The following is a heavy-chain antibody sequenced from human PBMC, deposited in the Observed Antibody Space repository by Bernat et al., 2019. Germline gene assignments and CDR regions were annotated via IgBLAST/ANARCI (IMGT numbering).Heavy chain of an antibody. CDR1: GGSFSGYY. CDR2: INHSGST. D-gene: IGHD5-18*01. V-gene: IGHV4-34*01. J-gene: IGHJ4*02. CDR3: ARGLGLLKYSYGSS. Sequence: QVQLQQWGAGLLKPSETLSLTCAVYGGSFSGYYWSWIRQPPGKGLEWIGEINHSGSTNYNPSLKSRVTISVDTSKNQCSLKLSSVTAADTAVYYCARGLGLLKYSYGSSWGQGTLVTVSS.